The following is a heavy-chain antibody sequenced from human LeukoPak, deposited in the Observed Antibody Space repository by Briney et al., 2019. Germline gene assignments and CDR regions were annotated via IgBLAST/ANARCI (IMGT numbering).Heavy chain of an antibody. V-gene: IGHV3-7*04. D-gene: IGHD3-10*01. CDR1: GFSFRSFW. Sequence: SGGSLRLFCAASGFSFRSFWMSWVRQAPGKGLEWVASIKEDGSDKYYVESVKGRFTISRENARNSLYLQMNSLRAEDTAVYYCARVLWFGGIYYFDYWGQGTLVTVSS. CDR2: IKEDGSDK. CDR3: ARVLWFGGIYYFDY. J-gene: IGHJ4*02.